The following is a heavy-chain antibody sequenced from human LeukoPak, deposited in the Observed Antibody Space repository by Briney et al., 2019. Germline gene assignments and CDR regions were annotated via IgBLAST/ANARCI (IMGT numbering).Heavy chain of an antibody. CDR1: GGSFSGYY. Sequence: PSQSLSLTCAVYGGSFSGYYLSWVRQPPGKGLEWMGEINHSGSTNYNTSLKSRVTISVDTSKNEYFLKLSSVTAADTAVYYCARVFRSYGPRGWDYWGQGTLVTVSS. J-gene: IGHJ4*02. D-gene: IGHD5-18*01. CDR3: ARVFRSYGPRGWDY. V-gene: IGHV4-34*01. CDR2: INHSGST.